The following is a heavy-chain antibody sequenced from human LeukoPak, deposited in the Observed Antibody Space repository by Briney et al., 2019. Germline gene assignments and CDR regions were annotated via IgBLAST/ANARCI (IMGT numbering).Heavy chain of an antibody. D-gene: IGHD6-19*01. Sequence: SETLSLTCTVSGGSISSYYWSWIRQPPGKGLEWIGYIYYSGSTNYNPSLKSRVTISVDTSKSQFSLKLSSVTAADTAVYYCARDKRHSSGWYDYWGQGTLVTVSS. CDR1: GGSISSYY. J-gene: IGHJ4*02. CDR3: ARDKRHSSGWYDY. CDR2: IYYSGST. V-gene: IGHV4-59*01.